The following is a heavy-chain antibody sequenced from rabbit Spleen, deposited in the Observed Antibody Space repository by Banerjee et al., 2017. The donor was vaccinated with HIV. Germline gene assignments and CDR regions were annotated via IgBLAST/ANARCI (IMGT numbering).Heavy chain of an antibody. CDR3: ARSLGGDIASYNI. CDR1: GFSLSNFA. J-gene: IGHJ3*01. Sequence: KESGGGLVTPGGTLTLTCTVSGFSLSNFAVSWVRQAPGKGLEWIGIIYGDGGRYYASWAKGRITISKTSTTVDLKMTSPTTEDTATYFCARSLGGDIASYNIWGQGTLVTVS. CDR2: IYGDGGR. D-gene: IGHD2-1*01. V-gene: IGHV1S69*01.